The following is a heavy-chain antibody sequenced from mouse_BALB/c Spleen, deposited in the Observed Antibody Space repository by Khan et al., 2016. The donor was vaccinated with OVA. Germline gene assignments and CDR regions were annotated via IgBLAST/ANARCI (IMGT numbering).Heavy chain of an antibody. CDR1: GYSFTLYY. CDR3: ARGYDFFAY. V-gene: IGHV1-26*01. CDR2: VNPNTGGS. D-gene: IGHD2-14*01. J-gene: IGHJ3*01. Sequence: VQLKQSGPDLVKPGASVKISCKASGYSFTLYYMTWVKQSHGKSLEWIGRVNPNTGGSDYHPEFKGKAILTVNQSSNTAYMELHSLTSEDSAVYYCARGYDFFAYWGQGTLVTVSA.